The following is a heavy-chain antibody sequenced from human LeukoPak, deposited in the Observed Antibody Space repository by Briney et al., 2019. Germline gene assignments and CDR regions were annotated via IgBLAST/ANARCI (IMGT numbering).Heavy chain of an antibody. CDR3: ARGGSYSSSPTLDY. CDR2: ISYDGSNT. V-gene: IGHV3-30*03. D-gene: IGHD6-13*01. J-gene: IGHJ4*02. CDR1: GFTFSSYS. Sequence: GGSLRLSCAASGFTFSSYSMNWVRQAPGKGLEWVAVISYDGSNTYYADSVKGRFTISRDNSKNTLYLQMNSLRAEDTAVYYCARGGSYSSSPTLDYWGQGTLVTVSS.